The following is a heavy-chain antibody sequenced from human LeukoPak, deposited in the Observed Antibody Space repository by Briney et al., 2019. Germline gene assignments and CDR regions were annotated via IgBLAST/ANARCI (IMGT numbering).Heavy chain of an antibody. J-gene: IGHJ6*03. Sequence: GASVKVSCKASGYTFTSYGISWVRQAPGQGLEWMGWISAYNGNTNYAQKLQGRVTMTTDTSTSTAYMELRSLRSDDTAVYYCARSQDYVYPFYYYYYYMDVWGKGTTVTISS. V-gene: IGHV1-18*01. D-gene: IGHD4-17*01. CDR3: ARSQDYVYPFYYYYYYMDV. CDR1: GYTFTSYG. CDR2: ISAYNGNT.